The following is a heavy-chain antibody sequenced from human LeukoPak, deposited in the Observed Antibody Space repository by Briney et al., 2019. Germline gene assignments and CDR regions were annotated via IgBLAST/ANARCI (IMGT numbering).Heavy chain of an antibody. Sequence: SETLSLTCSVSADSFSNYYWTRIRQPPGKGLEWIGYVYYSGSTNYNPSLKTRLHLSVDTSKNRFSLKLSSVTAADTAVYYCASSPRLITSWFLFDSWGHGTLVTVSS. V-gene: IGHV4-59*08. CDR3: ASSPRLITSWFLFDS. CDR1: ADSFSNYY. J-gene: IGHJ4*03. D-gene: IGHD2-2*01. CDR2: VYYSGST.